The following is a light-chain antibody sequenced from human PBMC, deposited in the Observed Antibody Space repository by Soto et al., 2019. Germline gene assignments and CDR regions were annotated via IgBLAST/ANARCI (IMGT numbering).Light chain of an antibody. V-gene: IGKV1-39*01. CDR2: GAS. Sequence: DIQMTQPPSSLSASVGDRVTITCRASQSIIRYLNWYQQKPGKAPNLLIYGASSLQSGVPSRFSGSASGTDFTLTISSLQPEDFGTYYCQQSYSSPPKFGQGTKVDIK. CDR3: QQSYSSPPK. CDR1: QSIIRY. J-gene: IGKJ1*01.